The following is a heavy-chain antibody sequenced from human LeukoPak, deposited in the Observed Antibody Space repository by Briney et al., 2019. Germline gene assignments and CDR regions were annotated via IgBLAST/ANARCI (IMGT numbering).Heavy chain of an antibody. V-gene: IGHV4-4*07. CDR2: IYTSGST. CDR3: ARESWFGELSKASDAFDI. D-gene: IGHD3-10*01. CDR1: GGSISSYY. J-gene: IGHJ3*02. Sequence: SETLSLTCTVSGGSISSYYWSWIRQPAGKGLEWIGRIYTSGSTNYNPSLKSRVTMSVDTSKNQFSLKLSSVTAVDTAVYYCARESWFGELSKASDAFDIWGQGTMVTVSS.